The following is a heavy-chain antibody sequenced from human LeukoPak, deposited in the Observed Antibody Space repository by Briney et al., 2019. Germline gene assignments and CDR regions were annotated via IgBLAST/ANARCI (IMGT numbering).Heavy chain of an antibody. CDR2: ISSSRSTI. CDR1: GFTFSSYS. V-gene: IGHV3-48*01. CDR3: AIDLGRYYDFWSGLDY. D-gene: IGHD3-3*01. Sequence: GGSLRLSCAASGFTFSSYSMNWVRQAPGKGLEWVSYISSSRSTIYYADSVKGRFTISRDNAKNSLYLQMNSLRAEDTAVYYCAIDLGRYYDFWSGLDYWGQGTLVTVSS. J-gene: IGHJ4*02.